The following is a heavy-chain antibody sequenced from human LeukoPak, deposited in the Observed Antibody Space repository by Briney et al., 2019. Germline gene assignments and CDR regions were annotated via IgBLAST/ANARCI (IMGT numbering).Heavy chain of an antibody. CDR1: GFTFSSYA. CDR2: ISGSGGST. J-gene: IGHJ6*02. V-gene: IGHV3-23*01. D-gene: IGHD4-17*01. CDR3: AKANDYGDYWDRYGMDV. Sequence: GGSLRLSCAASGFTFSSYAMSWVRQAPGKGLEWVSAISGSGGSTYYADSVKGRFTISRDNSKNTLYLQMNSLRAEDTAVYYCAKANDYGDYWDRYGMDVWGQGTTVTVSS.